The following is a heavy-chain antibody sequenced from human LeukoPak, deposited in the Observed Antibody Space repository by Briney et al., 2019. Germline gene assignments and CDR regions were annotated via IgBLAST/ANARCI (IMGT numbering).Heavy chain of an antibody. D-gene: IGHD6-13*01. CDR2: IYHSGST. J-gene: IGHJ6*03. CDR3: ARGPSIAAAGIGGNYYYMDV. V-gene: IGHV4-59*12. Sequence: PSETLSLTCTVSGGSISNYYWSWIRQPPGKGLEWIGYIYHSGSTYYNPSLKSRVTISVDRSKNQFSLKLSSVTAADTAVYYCARGPSIAAAGIGGNYYYMDVWGKGTTVTVSS. CDR1: GGSISNYY.